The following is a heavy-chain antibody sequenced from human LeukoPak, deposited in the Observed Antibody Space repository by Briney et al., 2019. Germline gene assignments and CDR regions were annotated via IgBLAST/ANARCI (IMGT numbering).Heavy chain of an antibody. CDR1: GYIFPDYY. D-gene: IGHD2-2*01. J-gene: IGHJ6*02. CDR3: ARDGGYCSSGTICYSRAEYYYYGMDV. V-gene: IGHV1-2*06. Sequence: EASVKVSCTGSGYIFPDYYIYWVRQAPGQGLEWMGRINPNSGGTNYAQKFQGRVTMTRDTSISTVYMELSRLRSDDTAVYYCARDGGYCSSGTICYSRAEYYYYGMDVWGQGTTVTVSS. CDR2: INPNSGGT.